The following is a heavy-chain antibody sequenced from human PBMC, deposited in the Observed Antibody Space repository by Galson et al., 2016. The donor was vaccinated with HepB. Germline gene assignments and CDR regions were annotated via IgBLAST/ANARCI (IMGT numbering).Heavy chain of an antibody. CDR2: IRGTGVTT. Sequence: SLRLSCAASGFIFGHHSMNWVRQAPGKGLQWVSTIRGTGVTTHYADSVKGRFTISRDNSKNTLYLQMSSLRAEDTAMYYCAKATPYYDVLTGFFVYYSDYWGHGTLVTVSS. CDR1: GFIFGHHS. V-gene: IGHV3-23*01. CDR3: AKATPYYDVLTGFFVYYSDY. D-gene: IGHD3-9*01. J-gene: IGHJ4*01.